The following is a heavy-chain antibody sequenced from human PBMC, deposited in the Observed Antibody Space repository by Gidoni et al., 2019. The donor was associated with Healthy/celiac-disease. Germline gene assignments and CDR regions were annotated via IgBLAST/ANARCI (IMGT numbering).Heavy chain of an antibody. V-gene: IGHV4-34*01. CDR2: INHSGST. CDR1: GGSFSGYY. Sequence: QVQLQQWGAGLLKPSETLSLTCAFYGGSFSGYYWSWIRQPPGKGLEWIGEINHSGSTNYNPSLKSRVTISVDTSKNQFSLKLSSVTAADTAVYYCARGLTKQGRSWPKNYYYYGMDVWGQGTTVTVSS. J-gene: IGHJ6*02. D-gene: IGHD2-15*01. CDR3: ARGLTKQGRSWPKNYYYYGMDV.